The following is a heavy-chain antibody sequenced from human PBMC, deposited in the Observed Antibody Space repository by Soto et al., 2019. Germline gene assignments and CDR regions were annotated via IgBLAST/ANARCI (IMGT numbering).Heavy chain of an antibody. J-gene: IGHJ4*02. CDR3: ARSGPSLPWPAANDY. CDR1: GGSISSGGYY. V-gene: IGHV4-31*03. Sequence: SETLSLTCTVSGGSISSGGYYWSWIRQHPGKGLEWIGYIYYSGSTYYNPSLKSRVTISVDTSKNQFSLKLSSVTAADTAVYYCARSGPSLPWPAANDYWGQGTLVTVSS. D-gene: IGHD2-2*01. CDR2: IYYSGST.